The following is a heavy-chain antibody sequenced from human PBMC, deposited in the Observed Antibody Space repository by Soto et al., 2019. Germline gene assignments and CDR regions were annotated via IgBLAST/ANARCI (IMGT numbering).Heavy chain of an antibody. CDR3: ARVTGSSYDILTGYYIRAPDY. J-gene: IGHJ4*02. Sequence: GGSLRLSCAVSGFTFNSYSMNWVRQAPGKGLEWVSSISSFSNYMYYTDSVKGRFTISRDNARNSLYLQMNSLRAEDTAVYYCARVTGSSYDILTGYYIRAPDYWGQGTLVTVSS. CDR2: ISSFSNYM. D-gene: IGHD3-9*01. CDR1: GFTFNSYS. V-gene: IGHV3-21*01.